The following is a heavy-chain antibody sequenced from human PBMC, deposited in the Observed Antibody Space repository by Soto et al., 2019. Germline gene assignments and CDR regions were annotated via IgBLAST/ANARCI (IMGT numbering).Heavy chain of an antibody. CDR2: IYHSGVT. J-gene: IGHJ4*02. V-gene: IGHV4-30-4*01. CDR3: ASTLTTVVALDS. Sequence: QVQLQESGPGLVKPSQTLSLTCIVSGGSINNGDYYWSWVRQPPGKALEWIGYIYHSGVTNYNPSLKSRVAISVDTSNNHFSLSLTSVTATDTAVYYCASTLTTVVALDSWGQGTLVTVSS. CDR1: GGSINNGDYY. D-gene: IGHD2-15*01.